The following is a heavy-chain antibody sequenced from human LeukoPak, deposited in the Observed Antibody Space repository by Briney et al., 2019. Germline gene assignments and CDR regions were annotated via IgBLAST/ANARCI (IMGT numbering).Heavy chain of an antibody. D-gene: IGHD6-19*01. CDR1: GGSISSYY. Sequence: SETLSLTCTASGGSISSYYWSWIRQPPGKGLEWIGFIYYTGSTTYNSSLKSRVTISVDTSKNQLSLKLSSVTPADTAVYYCARVGGYSSSWYLGYWGQGTLVTVSS. V-gene: IGHV4-59*01. CDR2: IYYTGST. J-gene: IGHJ4*02. CDR3: ARVGGYSSSWYLGY.